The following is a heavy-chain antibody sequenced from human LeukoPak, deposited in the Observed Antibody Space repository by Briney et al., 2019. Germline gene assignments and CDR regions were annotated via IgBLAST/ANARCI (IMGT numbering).Heavy chain of an antibody. CDR1: GFTFSHYY. D-gene: IGHD6-19*01. V-gene: IGHV3-11*06. Sequence: GGSLRLSCEASGFTFSHYYMRWIRQAAGKGLEWVSYISSSSSYTNYADSVKGRFTISRDNAKNSLYLQMNSLRAEDTAVYYCARDLSSGWYGSDYWGQGTLVTVSS. CDR3: ARDLSSGWYGSDY. CDR2: ISSSSSYT. J-gene: IGHJ4*02.